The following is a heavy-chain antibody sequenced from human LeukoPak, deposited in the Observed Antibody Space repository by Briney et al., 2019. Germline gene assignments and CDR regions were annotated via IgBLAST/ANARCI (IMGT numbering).Heavy chain of an antibody. CDR3: ARRGRSSSLDVPWFDS. Sequence: ASVKVSCMASGVTLSSFTITWVRQAPGQGLEWMGGIIPVFGTANCAQKFQGRVTITADESTRTAYMELTSLRSEDTAVYYCARRGRSSSLDVPWFDSWGQGTLVTVSS. CDR2: IIPVFGTA. V-gene: IGHV1-69*13. D-gene: IGHD6-6*01. CDR1: GVTLSSFT. J-gene: IGHJ5*01.